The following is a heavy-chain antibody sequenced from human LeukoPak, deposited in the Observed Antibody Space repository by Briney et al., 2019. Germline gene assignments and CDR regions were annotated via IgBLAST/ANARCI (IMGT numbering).Heavy chain of an antibody. Sequence: GGSLRLSCAASGFTFSSYSMNWVRQAPGKGLEWVSSISSSSSYIYYADSVKGRFTISRDNSKNTLYLQMNSLRAEDTAVYYCAKDPRNSGYDHFDYWGQGTLVTVSS. CDR2: ISSSSSYI. CDR1: GFTFSSYS. J-gene: IGHJ4*02. V-gene: IGHV3-21*04. CDR3: AKDPRNSGYDHFDY. D-gene: IGHD5-12*01.